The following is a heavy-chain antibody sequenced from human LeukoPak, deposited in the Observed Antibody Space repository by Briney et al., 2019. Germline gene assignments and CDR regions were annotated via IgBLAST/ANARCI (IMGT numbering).Heavy chain of an antibody. V-gene: IGHV4-59*08. CDR2: IYHSGST. Sequence: SETLSLTCTVSGGSISSYYWSWIRQPAGKGLEWIGSIYHSGSTYYNPSLKSRVTISVDTSKNQFSLKLSSVTAADTAVYYCARHHYYDFWSGYGNNWFDPWGQGTLVTVSS. D-gene: IGHD3-3*01. J-gene: IGHJ5*02. CDR3: ARHHYYDFWSGYGNNWFDP. CDR1: GGSISSYY.